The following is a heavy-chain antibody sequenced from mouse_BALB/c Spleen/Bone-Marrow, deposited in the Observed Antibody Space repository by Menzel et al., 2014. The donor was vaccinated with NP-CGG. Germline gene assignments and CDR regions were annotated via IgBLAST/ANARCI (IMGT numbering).Heavy chain of an antibody. Sequence: EVKLVESGGGLVKPGGSLKLSCAASGFTFSDYYMSWVRQTPEKRLEWVATISDDGGNTYYRDSVKGRFTISRDNAKNKLNLQMSSLKSEDTATYHCARETGPRAMDYWGQGTSVTVSS. J-gene: IGHJ4*01. V-gene: IGHV5-4*02. CDR3: ARETGPRAMDY. CDR2: ISDDGGNT. D-gene: IGHD4-1*01. CDR1: GFTFSDYY.